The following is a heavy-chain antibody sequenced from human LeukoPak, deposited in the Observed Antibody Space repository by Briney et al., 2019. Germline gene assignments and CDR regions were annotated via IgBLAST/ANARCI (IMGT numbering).Heavy chain of an antibody. Sequence: SETPSLTCTVSGGSISSSSYYWGWIRQPPGKGLEWIGSIYYSGSTYYNPSLKSRVTISVDTSKNQFSLKLSSVTAADTAVYYCARYCGGDCPYYYYYMDVWGKGTTVTISS. CDR1: GGSISSSSYY. J-gene: IGHJ6*03. V-gene: IGHV4-39*07. CDR3: ARYCGGDCPYYYYYMDV. D-gene: IGHD2-21*02. CDR2: IYYSGST.